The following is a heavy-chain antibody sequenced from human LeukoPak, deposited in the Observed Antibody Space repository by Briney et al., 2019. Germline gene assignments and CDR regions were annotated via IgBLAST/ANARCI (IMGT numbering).Heavy chain of an antibody. J-gene: IGHJ4*02. CDR2: IFYSGST. CDR3: ARHSQQLVDY. D-gene: IGHD6-13*01. Sequence: PSETLSLTCAVSGYSISSGYYWGWIRQPPGKGLEWIGSIFYSGSTYYNPSLKTRVTISIDTSKIHFSLKLSSVTAADTAVYYCARHSQQLVDYWGQGTLVTVSS. V-gene: IGHV4-38-2*01. CDR1: GYSISSGYY.